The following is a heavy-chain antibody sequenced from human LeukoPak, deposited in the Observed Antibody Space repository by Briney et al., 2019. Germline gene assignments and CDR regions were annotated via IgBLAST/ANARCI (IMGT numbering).Heavy chain of an antibody. CDR1: GFTFSGYN. CDR3: AKDYGFWSGYYSLGAFDI. J-gene: IGHJ3*02. D-gene: IGHD3-3*01. CDR2: ISGSGGST. Sequence: GGSLRLSCTASGFTFSGYNMNWVRQAPGKGLEWVSAISGSGGSTFYPDSVKGRFTISRDNSKNTLYLQMNSLRAEDSAVYYCAKDYGFWSGYYSLGAFDIWGQGTMVTVSS. V-gene: IGHV3-23*01.